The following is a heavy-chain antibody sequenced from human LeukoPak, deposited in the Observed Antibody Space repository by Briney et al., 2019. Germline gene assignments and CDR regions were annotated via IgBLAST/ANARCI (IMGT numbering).Heavy chain of an antibody. D-gene: IGHD6-13*01. V-gene: IGHV4-30-2*01. CDR3: ARDRIAAAGSYFDY. Sequence: KSSETLSLTCTVSGGSISSGGYYWSWLRQPPGKGLEWIGYIYHSGSTYYNPSLKSRVTISVDRSKNQFSLKLSSVTAADTAVYYCARDRIAAAGSYFDYWGQGTLVTVSS. CDR1: GGSISSGGYY. J-gene: IGHJ4*02. CDR2: IYHSGST.